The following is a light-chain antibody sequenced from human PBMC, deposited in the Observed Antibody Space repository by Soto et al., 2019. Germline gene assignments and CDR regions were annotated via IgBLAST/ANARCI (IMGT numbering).Light chain of an antibody. CDR1: SSDVGGYKY. J-gene: IGLJ2*01. Sequence: QSALTQPASVSGSPGQSITISCTGTSSDVGGYKYVSWYQQHPGKAPKLMIYDVSNRPSGVSNRFSGSKSGNTASLTISGLQAEDEADYYCSSYTTRRNYVIFGGGTKLTVL. CDR2: DVS. V-gene: IGLV2-14*01. CDR3: SSYTTRRNYVI.